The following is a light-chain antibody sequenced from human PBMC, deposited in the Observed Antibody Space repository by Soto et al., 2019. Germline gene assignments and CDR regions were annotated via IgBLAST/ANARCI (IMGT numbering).Light chain of an antibody. J-gene: IGKJ4*01. Sequence: EIVLTQSPATLSLSPGERATLSCRASPSVSSYVVWYQQKPGQAPRLLIYDASNRATGIPARFSGSGPGTDFNLTISSLEPEDFAVYYCQPRSNWPLTFGGGTKVGIK. CDR2: DAS. CDR1: PSVSSY. V-gene: IGKV3-11*01. CDR3: QPRSNWPLT.